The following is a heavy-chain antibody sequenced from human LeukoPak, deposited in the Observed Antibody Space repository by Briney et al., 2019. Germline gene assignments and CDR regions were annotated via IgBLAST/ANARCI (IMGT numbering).Heavy chain of an antibody. V-gene: IGHV1-69*04. D-gene: IGHD2-2*01. CDR1: GGTFSSYA. CDR2: IIPILGIA. J-gene: IGHJ6*02. Sequence: EASVKVSCKASGGTFSSYAISWVRQAPGQGLEWMGRIIPILGIANYAQKFQGRVTITADKSTSTAYMELSSLRSEDTAVYYCAREIVVPAAMVGGYYYGMDVWGQGTTVTVSS. CDR3: AREIVVPAAMVGGYYYGMDV.